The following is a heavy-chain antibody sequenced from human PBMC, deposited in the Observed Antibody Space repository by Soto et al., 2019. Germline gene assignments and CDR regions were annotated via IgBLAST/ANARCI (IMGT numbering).Heavy chain of an antibody. CDR3: ARDSLTTPYGWFDP. V-gene: IGHV1-69*13. CDR1: GYTFTSYG. Sequence: SVKVSCKASGYTFTSYGISWVRQAPGQGLEWMGGIIPIFGTANYAQKFQGRVTITADESTSTAYMELSSLRSEDTAVYYCARDSLTTPYGWFDPWGQGTLVTVSS. D-gene: IGHD3-22*01. CDR2: IIPIFGTA. J-gene: IGHJ5*02.